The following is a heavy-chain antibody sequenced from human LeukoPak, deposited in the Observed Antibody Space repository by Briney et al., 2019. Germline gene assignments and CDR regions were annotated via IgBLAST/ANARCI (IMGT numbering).Heavy chain of an antibody. CDR3: ARARLHDYSNLDP. V-gene: IGHV3-74*01. CDR2: INTDGSST. Sequence: PGGSLRLSCAASGFTFSSYWMHWVRQAPGKGLVWVSRINTDGSSTSYADSVKGRFTISRDNAKNTLYLQMNSLRAEDTAVYYCARARLHDYSNLDPWGQGTLVTVSS. J-gene: IGHJ5*02. D-gene: IGHD4-11*01. CDR1: GFTFSSYW.